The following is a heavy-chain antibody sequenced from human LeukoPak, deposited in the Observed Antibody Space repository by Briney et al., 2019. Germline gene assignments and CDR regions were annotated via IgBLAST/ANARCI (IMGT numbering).Heavy chain of an antibody. D-gene: IGHD1-26*01. CDR1: GFTFSSYW. V-gene: IGHV3-74*01. CDR3: ARPLGYFDY. CDR2: FNSDGRST. J-gene: IGHJ4*02. Sequence: GGSLRLSCAASGFTFSSYWMHWVRQAPGKGLVWVSRFNSDGRSTGYADSVKGRFTISRDNAKNTLYLQMNRLRAEDTAVYYCARPLGYFDYWGQGILVTVSS.